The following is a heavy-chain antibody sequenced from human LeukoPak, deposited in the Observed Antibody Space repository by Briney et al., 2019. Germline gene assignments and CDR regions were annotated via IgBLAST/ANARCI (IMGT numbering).Heavy chain of an antibody. CDR3: VRDNTPNWLGP. CDR2: IYTSGST. Sequence: SETLSLTCTVSGGSINSYYWSWIRQPAGKGLEWIGRIYTSGSTNYNPSLKSRVTMSVETSKNQFSLKLSSVTAADTAVYYCVRDNTPNWLGPWGQGTLVTVSS. J-gene: IGHJ5*02. CDR1: GGSINSYY. V-gene: IGHV4-4*07. D-gene: IGHD2-15*01.